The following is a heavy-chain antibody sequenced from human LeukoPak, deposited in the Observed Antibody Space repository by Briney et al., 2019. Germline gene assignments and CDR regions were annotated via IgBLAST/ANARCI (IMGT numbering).Heavy chain of an antibody. D-gene: IGHD3-10*01. V-gene: IGHV4-61*01. CDR1: GGSISGGSYY. J-gene: IGHJ3*02. CDR3: ARYYKAFDI. Sequence: SETLSLTCSVSGGSISGGSYYWGWIRQPPGKGLEWIGYIYYSGSTNYNPSLKSRVTISVDTSKNQISLKLSSVTAADTAVYYCARYYKAFDIWGQGTMVTVSS. CDR2: IYYSGST.